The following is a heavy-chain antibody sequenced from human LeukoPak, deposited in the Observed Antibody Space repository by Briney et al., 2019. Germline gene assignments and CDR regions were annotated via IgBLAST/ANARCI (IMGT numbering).Heavy chain of an antibody. J-gene: IGHJ6*04. Sequence: GGSLRLSCAASGFTFSIYSMKWVRQAPGKGLEWVSFLGRSISYISYADSVKGRFTISRDNAKNSLYLQMNSLRTEDTAVYYCEREGFYSGLKVWGKGTTVTVSS. CDR3: EREGFYSGLKV. V-gene: IGHV3-21*01. CDR1: GFTFSIYS. CDR2: LGRSISYI.